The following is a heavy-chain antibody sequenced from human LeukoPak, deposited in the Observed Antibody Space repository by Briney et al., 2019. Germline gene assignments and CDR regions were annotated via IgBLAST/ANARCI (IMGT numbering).Heavy chain of an antibody. V-gene: IGHV1-2*02. Sequence: ASVKVSCKASGYTFTGYYMHWVRQAPGQGLEWMGWINPNSGGTNYAQKFQGRVTMTRDTSISTAYMELSRLRSDDTAVYYCARGTYYYDSSGYYLGDAFDIWGQGTMVTVSS. CDR2: INPNSGGT. D-gene: IGHD3-22*01. J-gene: IGHJ3*02. CDR1: GYTFTGYY. CDR3: ARGTYYYDSSGYYLGDAFDI.